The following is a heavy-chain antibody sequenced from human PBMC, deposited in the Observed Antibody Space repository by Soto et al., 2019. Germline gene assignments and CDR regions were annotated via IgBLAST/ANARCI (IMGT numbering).Heavy chain of an antibody. J-gene: IGHJ6*02. D-gene: IGHD3-22*01. CDR2: IYPGDSDT. V-gene: IGHV5-51*01. CDR1: GYIFTSYW. CDR3: AMGPYYYDSSGPQSYYYGMDV. Sequence: PGESLKISCNGSGYIFTSYWIGWVRQMPGKGLGWMGIIYPGDSDTRYSPSFQGQVTISADKSISTAYLQWSSLKASDTAMYYCAMGPYYYDSSGPQSYYYGMDVWGQGTTVTVSS.